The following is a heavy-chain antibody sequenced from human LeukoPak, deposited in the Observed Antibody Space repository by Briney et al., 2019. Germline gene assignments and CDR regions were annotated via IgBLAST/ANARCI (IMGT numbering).Heavy chain of an antibody. D-gene: IGHD3-22*01. CDR1: VFSTGVVGSN. CDR3: ARAVNYDSSGNPAHPFDY. V-gene: IGHV4-31*03. Sequence: SQTLSLPCLFLVFSTGVVGSNWGGTGHPPGGARGGIGFYFYSDNTYYNPSLKTRVTMSVDTSRNQFSLKLNSVTAADTAVYFCARAVNYDSSGNPAHPFDYWGRGTLVTVSS. CDR2: YFYSDNT. J-gene: IGHJ4*02.